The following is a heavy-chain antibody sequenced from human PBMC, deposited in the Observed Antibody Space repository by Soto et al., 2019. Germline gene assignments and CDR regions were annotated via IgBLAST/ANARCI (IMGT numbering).Heavy chain of an antibody. CDR3: AGEGRLGYYGMDV. Sequence: QVQLVQSGAEVKKPGSSVKVSCKASGGTFSSYAISWVRQAPGQGLEWMGGIIPIFGTANYAQKFQGRVTIPADEPTSTAYMELSSLRSEDAAVYYCAGEGRLGYYGMDVWGQGTTVTVSS. J-gene: IGHJ6*02. V-gene: IGHV1-69*12. D-gene: IGHD3-16*01. CDR1: GGTFSSYA. CDR2: IIPIFGTA.